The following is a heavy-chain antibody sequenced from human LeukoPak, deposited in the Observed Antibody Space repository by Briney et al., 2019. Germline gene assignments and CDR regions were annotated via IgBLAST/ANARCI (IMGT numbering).Heavy chain of an antibody. Sequence: PSETLSLTCTVSGYSISSGYYWGWIRQPPGQGLEWIGSIYHSGSTYYNPSLKSRVTISVDTSKNQFYLKLSSVTAADTAVYYCASLVVPAAIGYYYYYYMDVWDKGPTVTVSS. CDR1: GYSISSGYY. D-gene: IGHD2-2*01. J-gene: IGHJ6*03. V-gene: IGHV4-38-2*02. CDR2: IYHSGST. CDR3: ASLVVPAAIGYYYYYYMDV.